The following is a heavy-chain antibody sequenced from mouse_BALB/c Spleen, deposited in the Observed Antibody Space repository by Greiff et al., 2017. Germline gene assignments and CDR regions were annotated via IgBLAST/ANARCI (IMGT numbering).Heavy chain of an antibody. V-gene: IGHV1S22*01. CDR2: IYPGSGST. J-gene: IGHJ4*01. Sequence: LQQPGSELVRPGASVKLSCKASGYTFTSYWMHWVKQRPGQGLEWIGNIYPGSGSTNYDEKFKSKATLTVDTSSSTAYMQLSSLTSEDSAVYYWTRGRNGNYCYAMDYWGQGTSVTVSS. D-gene: IGHD2-1*01. CDR1: GYTFTSYW. CDR3: TRGRNGNYCYAMDY.